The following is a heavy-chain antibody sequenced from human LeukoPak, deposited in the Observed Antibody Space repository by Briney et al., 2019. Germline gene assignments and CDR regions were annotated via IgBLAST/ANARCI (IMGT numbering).Heavy chain of an antibody. CDR3: AKDEDSDFIVAYFDY. J-gene: IGHJ4*02. D-gene: IGHD1-26*01. CDR2: ISGSGGST. CDR1: GFTFSSYA. V-gene: IGHV3-23*01. Sequence: GGSLRLSCAASGFTFSSYAMSWVRQAPGKGLEGVSAISGSGGSTYYADSVKGRFTISRDNSKNTLYLKMNSLRAEDTAVYYCAKDEDSDFIVAYFDYWGQGTLVTVSS.